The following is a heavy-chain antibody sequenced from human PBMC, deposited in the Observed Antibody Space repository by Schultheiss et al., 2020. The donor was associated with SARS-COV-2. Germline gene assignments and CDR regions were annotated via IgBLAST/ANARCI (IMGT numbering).Heavy chain of an antibody. J-gene: IGHJ6*02. V-gene: IGHV4-31*03. CDR1: GGSISSGGYY. CDR2: IYYSGST. Sequence: SETLSLTCTVSGGSISSGGYYWSWIRQHPGKGLEWIGYIYYSGSTYYNPSLKSRVTISVDTSKNQFSLKLSSVTAADTAVYYCARAATVLRFLEWPPPYYYGMDVWGQGTTVTVSS. CDR3: ARAATVLRFLEWPPPYYYGMDV. D-gene: IGHD3-3*01.